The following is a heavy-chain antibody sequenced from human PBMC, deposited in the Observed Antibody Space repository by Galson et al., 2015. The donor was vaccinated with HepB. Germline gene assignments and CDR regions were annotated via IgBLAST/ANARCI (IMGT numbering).Heavy chain of an antibody. V-gene: IGHV3-73*01. D-gene: IGHD2-2*01. Sequence: SLRLSCAASGFTFSGSAMHWVRQASGKGLEWVGRIRSKANSYATAYAASVKGRFTISRDDSKNTAYLQMNSLKTEDTAVYYCTMMGCSSTSCYLWGQGTLVTVSS. CDR1: GFTFSGSA. J-gene: IGHJ4*02. CDR3: TMMGCSSTSCYL. CDR2: IRSKANSYAT.